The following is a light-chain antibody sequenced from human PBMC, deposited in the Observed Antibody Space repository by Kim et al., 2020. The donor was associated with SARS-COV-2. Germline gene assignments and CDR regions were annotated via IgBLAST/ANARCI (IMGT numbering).Light chain of an antibody. J-gene: IGKJ4*01. CDR2: GAS. Sequence: EIVLTQSPATLSLSPGERAALSCRASQSVSSSYLAWYQQKPGQAPRLLIYGASSRATGIPDRFSGSGSGTDFTLTITRLEPDDFAVYYCKQYGTSPLTFGGGTKVDIK. CDR3: KQYGTSPLT. CDR1: QSVSSSY. V-gene: IGKV3-20*01.